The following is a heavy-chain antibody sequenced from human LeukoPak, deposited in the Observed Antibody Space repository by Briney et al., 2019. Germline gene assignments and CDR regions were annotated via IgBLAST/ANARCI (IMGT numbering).Heavy chain of an antibody. J-gene: IGHJ4*02. D-gene: IGHD3-3*01. CDR1: GFTFSSYG. CDR2: IRYDGSNK. Sequence: GGSLRLSCAASGFTFSSYGIHWVRQAPGKGLVWVAFIRYDGSNKYYADSVKGRFTISRDNSKNTLYLQMNSLRAEDTAVYYCAKDFAPNYDFWSGKDYWGQGTLVTVSS. CDR3: AKDFAPNYDFWSGKDY. V-gene: IGHV3-30*02.